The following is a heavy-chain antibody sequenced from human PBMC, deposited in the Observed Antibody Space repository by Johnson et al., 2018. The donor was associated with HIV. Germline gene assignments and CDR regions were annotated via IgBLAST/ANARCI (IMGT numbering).Heavy chain of an antibody. Sequence: VQLVESGGRLVQPGRSLRLSCAASGFTFDDYAMHWVRQAPGKGLALVSGISWNSVCIGYSDSVQGRFTISRDNAKNSMYLQMNSLRAEDTALYYCAKDKLGSSSFAFDIWGQGTMVTVSS. V-gene: IGHV3-9*01. J-gene: IGHJ3*02. D-gene: IGHD6-13*01. CDR2: ISWNSVCI. CDR3: AKDKLGSSSFAFDI. CDR1: GFTFDDYA.